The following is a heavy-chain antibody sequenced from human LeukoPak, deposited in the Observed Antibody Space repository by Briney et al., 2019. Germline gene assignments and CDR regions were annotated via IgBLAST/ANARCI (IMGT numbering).Heavy chain of an antibody. D-gene: IGHD3-3*01. Sequence: PSQTLSLTCTVSGGSISSGSYYWSWIRQPAGKGLEWIGRIHSSGSTNYNPSLKSRVTISVDTSKNQFSLKLSSVTAADTAVYYCARDQHDFWSGPTSYYYMDVWGKGTTVTVSS. CDR3: ARDQHDFWSGPTSYYYMDV. V-gene: IGHV4-61*02. CDR1: GGSISSGSYY. J-gene: IGHJ6*03. CDR2: IHSSGST.